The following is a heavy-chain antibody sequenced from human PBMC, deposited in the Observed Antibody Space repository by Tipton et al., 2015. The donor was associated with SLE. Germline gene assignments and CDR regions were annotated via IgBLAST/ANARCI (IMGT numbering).Heavy chain of an antibody. D-gene: IGHD6-19*01. CDR3: ARGLGAYSSGWRYYFYYMDV. Sequence: GLVKPSETLSLTCAVYGGSFSGYYWSWIRQPPGKGLEWIGEINPSGSTNYNPSLKSRVIISIDTSKNQFSLKLNSVTAADTAVYYCARGLGAYSSGWRYYFYYMDVWGKGTTVTVFS. CDR1: GGSFSGYY. V-gene: IGHV4-34*01. CDR2: INPSGST. J-gene: IGHJ6*03.